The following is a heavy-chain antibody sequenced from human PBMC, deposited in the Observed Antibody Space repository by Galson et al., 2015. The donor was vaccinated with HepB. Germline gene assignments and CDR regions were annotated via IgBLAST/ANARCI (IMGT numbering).Heavy chain of an antibody. Sequence: SLRLSCAAYGFTFSSYSMNWVRQAPGKGLEWVSSISSASSYIYYADSVKGRFTISRDNAKNSLYLQMNSLRAEDTAVYSCVRVLAAAGTVDYWGQGTLVTVSS. CDR2: ISSASSYI. V-gene: IGHV3-21*01. CDR3: VRVLAAAGTVDY. D-gene: IGHD6-13*01. CDR1: GFTFSSYS. J-gene: IGHJ4*02.